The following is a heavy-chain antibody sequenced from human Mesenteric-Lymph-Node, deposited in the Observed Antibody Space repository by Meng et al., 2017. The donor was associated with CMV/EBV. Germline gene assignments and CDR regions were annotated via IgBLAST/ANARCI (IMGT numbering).Heavy chain of an antibody. CDR3: AKDPKAASSGYF. Sequence: GESLKISCAASGFTFGSYAMSWVRQAPGKGLEWVSAVSGSGGSTYYADSVKGRFTISRDNSKNTLYLQMNSLRAEDTALYHCAKDPKAASSGYFWSQGTLVTVSS. CDR1: GFTFGSYA. V-gene: IGHV3-23*01. CDR2: VSGSGGST. J-gene: IGHJ4*02. D-gene: IGHD3-22*01.